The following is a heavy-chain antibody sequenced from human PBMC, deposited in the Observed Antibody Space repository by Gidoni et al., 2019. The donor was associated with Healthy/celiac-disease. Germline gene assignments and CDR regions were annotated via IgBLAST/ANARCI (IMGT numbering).Heavy chain of an antibody. Sequence: QVQLVESGGGVVQPGRSLRLSCAASGFPFSSYGMHWVRQAPGKGLEGVAVIWYDGSNKYYADSAKGRFTISRDNSKNTLYLQMNSLRAEDTAVYYCARDSGSYSGWFDPWGQGTLVTVSS. D-gene: IGHD1-26*01. V-gene: IGHV3-33*01. J-gene: IGHJ5*02. CDR3: ARDSGSYSGWFDP. CDR2: IWYDGSNK. CDR1: GFPFSSYG.